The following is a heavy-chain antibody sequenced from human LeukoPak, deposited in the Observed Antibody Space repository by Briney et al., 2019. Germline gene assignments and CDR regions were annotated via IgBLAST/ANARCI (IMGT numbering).Heavy chain of an antibody. D-gene: IGHD2-15*01. CDR1: GGTFSSYA. J-gene: IGHJ5*02. Sequence: GASVKVSCKASGGTFSSYAISWVRQAPGQGLEWMGWISAYNGNTNYAQKLQGRVTMTTDTSTSTAYMELRSLRSDDTAVYYCARVIVLMVYAKVSRYCSGGSCYSALNWFDPWGQGTLVTVSS. CDR3: ARVIVLMVYAKVSRYCSGGSCYSALNWFDP. CDR2: ISAYNGNT. V-gene: IGHV1-18*01.